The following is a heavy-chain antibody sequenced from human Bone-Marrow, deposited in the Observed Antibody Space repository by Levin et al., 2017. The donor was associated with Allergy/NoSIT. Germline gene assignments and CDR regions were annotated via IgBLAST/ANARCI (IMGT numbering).Heavy chain of an antibody. CDR3: AKDLNPDSSGYSGFDY. Sequence: GGSLRLSCAASGFTFSSYAMSWVRQAPGKGLEWVSAISGSGGSTYYADSVKGRFTISRDNSKNTLYLQMNSLRAEDTAVYYCAKDLNPDSSGYSGFDYWGQGTLVTVSS. V-gene: IGHV3-23*01. J-gene: IGHJ4*02. CDR2: ISGSGGST. CDR1: GFTFSSYA. D-gene: IGHD3-22*01.